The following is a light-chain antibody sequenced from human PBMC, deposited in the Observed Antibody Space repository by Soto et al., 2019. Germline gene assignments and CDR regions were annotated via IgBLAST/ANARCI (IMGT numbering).Light chain of an antibody. CDR2: AIS. J-gene: IGKJ2*01. V-gene: IGKV3-15*01. CDR3: HQFYGLPYT. Sequence: EIVMTQSPATLSVSPGERATLSCRASQSVSSNLAWYQHKPGQAPRLLIYAISTRATGIPARFSGSGSGAEFTLTISSLQSEDFAVYFCHQFYGLPYTFGQGTRLEIK. CDR1: QSVSSN.